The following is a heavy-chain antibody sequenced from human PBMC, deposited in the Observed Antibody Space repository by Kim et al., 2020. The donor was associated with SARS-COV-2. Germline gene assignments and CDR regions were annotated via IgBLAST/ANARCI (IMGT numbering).Heavy chain of an antibody. CDR2: LTLSGST. J-gene: IGHJ4*02. CDR3: ARAVGGFDF. CDR1: GGPLSGYY. Sequence: SETLSLTCAVHGGPLSGYYWAWIRQTPGKGLEWIGELTLSGSTNYNPSLKSRITISGDTSKSQFSLKMTSVAAEDTALYYCARAVGGFDFCGQGTLVTGS. D-gene: IGHD6-19*01. V-gene: IGHV4-34*01.